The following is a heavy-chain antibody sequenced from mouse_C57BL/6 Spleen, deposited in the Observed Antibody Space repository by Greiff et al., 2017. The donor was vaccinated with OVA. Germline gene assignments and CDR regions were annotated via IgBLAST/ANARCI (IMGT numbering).Heavy chain of an antibody. CDR2: IYPRDGST. J-gene: IGHJ2*01. D-gene: IGHD1-2*01. CDR1: GYTFTSYD. CDR3: AREAGYDFDY. Sequence: LVESGPELVKPGASVKLSCKASGYTFTSYDINWVKQRPGQGLEWIGWIYPRDGSTKYNEKFTGKATLTVNTSSSTAYMELHSLTSKDSAVYFCAREAGYDFDYWGQGTTLTVSS. V-gene: IGHV1-85*01.